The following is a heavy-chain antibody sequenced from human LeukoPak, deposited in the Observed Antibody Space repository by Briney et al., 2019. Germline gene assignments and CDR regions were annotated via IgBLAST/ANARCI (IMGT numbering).Heavy chain of an antibody. CDR1: GGSISSSSYY. CDR2: IYYSGST. D-gene: IGHD2-21*02. V-gene: IGHV4-39*01. CDR3: ARGLVTHVGLWNY. Sequence: SETLSLTCTVSGGSISSSSYYWGWIRQPPGKGLEWIGSIYYSGSTYYNPSLKSRVTISVDMSKNQFSLKLSSVTAADTAVYYCARGLVTHVGLWNYWGQGSLVTVSS. J-gene: IGHJ4*02.